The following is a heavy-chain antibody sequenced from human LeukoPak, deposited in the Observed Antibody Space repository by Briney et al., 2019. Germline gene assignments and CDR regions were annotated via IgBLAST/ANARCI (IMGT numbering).Heavy chain of an antibody. CDR1: GYSITSGYY. J-gene: IGHJ4*02. CDR2: IYHSGST. V-gene: IGHV4-38-2*02. D-gene: IGHD2-15*01. CDR3: ASTIGP. Sequence: KPSETLSLTCTISGYSITSGYYWGWIRQPPGKRLEWIGSIYHSGSTYYNPSLKSRVTISLDTSKNQFSLKLSSVTAADTAVYYCASTIGPWGQGTLVTVSS.